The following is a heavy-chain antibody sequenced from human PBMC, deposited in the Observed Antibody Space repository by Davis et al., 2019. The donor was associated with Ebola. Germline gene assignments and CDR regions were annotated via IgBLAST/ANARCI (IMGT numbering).Heavy chain of an antibody. D-gene: IGHD6-6*01. J-gene: IGHJ6*02. CDR3: GRVGGVYSSSSGVYYYYGMDV. CDR1: GDSISSYY. CDR2: IYYSGST. V-gene: IGHV4-39*07. Sequence: MPSETLSLTCTVSGDSISSYYWGWIRQPPGKGLEWIGSIYYSGSTYYNPSLKSRVTISVDTSKNQFSLKLSSVNAADPAGYYCGRVGGVYSSSSGVYYYYGMDVWGQGTTVTVSS.